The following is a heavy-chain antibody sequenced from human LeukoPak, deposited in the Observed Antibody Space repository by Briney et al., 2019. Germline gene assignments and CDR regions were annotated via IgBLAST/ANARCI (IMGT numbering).Heavy chain of an antibody. CDR1: GGSISSYY. Sequence: KSSETLSLTCTVSGGSISSYYWSWIRQPPGKGLEWIGYIYYSGSTNYNPSLKSRGTISVDTSKNQFSLKLSSVTAADTAVYYCARRDYGEHFDYWGQGTLVTVSS. D-gene: IGHD4-17*01. J-gene: IGHJ4*02. CDR2: IYYSGST. CDR3: ARRDYGEHFDY. V-gene: IGHV4-59*01.